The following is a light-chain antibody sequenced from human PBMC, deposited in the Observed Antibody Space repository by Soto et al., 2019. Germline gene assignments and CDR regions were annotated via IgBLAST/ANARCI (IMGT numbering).Light chain of an antibody. CDR3: SSKTSGSSPFV. J-gene: IGLJ1*01. CDR2: EVS. CDR1: TSDVGAYNY. V-gene: IGLV2-14*01. Sequence: QSVLTQPASVSGSPGQSITISCTGSTSDVGAYNYVSWYKHHPGQAPQLMIYEVSNRPSGVSNRFSGSKSGNTASLTISGLQADDEGDYYCSSKTSGSSPFVFGTATKVTVL.